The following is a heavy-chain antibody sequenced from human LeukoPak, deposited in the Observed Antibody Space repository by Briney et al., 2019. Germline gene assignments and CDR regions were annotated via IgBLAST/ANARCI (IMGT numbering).Heavy chain of an antibody. D-gene: IGHD5-24*01. CDR3: ARERGGEMATISDAFDI. J-gene: IGHJ3*02. Sequence: SETLSLTCAVSGGSISSGGYSWSWIRQPPGKGLEWIGYIYHSGSTYYNPSLKSRVTISVDRSKNQFSLKLSSVTAADTAVYYCARERGGEMATISDAFDIWGQGTMVTVSS. V-gene: IGHV4-30-2*01. CDR2: IYHSGST. CDR1: GGSISSGGYS.